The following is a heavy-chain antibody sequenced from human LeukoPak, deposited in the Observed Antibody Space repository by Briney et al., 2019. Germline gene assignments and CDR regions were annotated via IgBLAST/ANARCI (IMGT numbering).Heavy chain of an antibody. D-gene: IGHD3-22*01. CDR2: ISSSSSYI. CDR3: ARAHDYYDSSGTMVYYYYMDV. J-gene: IGHJ6*03. CDR1: GFTFSSYS. V-gene: IGHV3-21*01. Sequence: GGSLRLSCAASGFTFSSYSLNWVRQAPGKGLEWVSSISSSSSYIYYADSVKGRFTISRDNAKNSLYLQMNSLRAEDTAVYYCARAHDYYDSSGTMVYYYYMDVWGKGTTVTISS.